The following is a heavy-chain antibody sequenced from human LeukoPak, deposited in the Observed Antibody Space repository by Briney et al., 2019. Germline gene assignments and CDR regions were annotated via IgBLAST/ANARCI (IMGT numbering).Heavy chain of an antibody. D-gene: IGHD3-22*01. CDR3: ARPMWGGDSSGYLEY. CDR1: RFTFSSYY. CDR2: ISGSSTTI. V-gene: IGHV3-48*01. J-gene: IGHJ4*02. Sequence: GGSLRLSCVASRFTFSSYYMNWVRQAPGKGLEWVSYISGSSTTIYYADSVKGRFTISRDNAKNSLYLQMNSLRAEDTAVYYCARPMWGGDSSGYLEYWGQGTLVTVSS.